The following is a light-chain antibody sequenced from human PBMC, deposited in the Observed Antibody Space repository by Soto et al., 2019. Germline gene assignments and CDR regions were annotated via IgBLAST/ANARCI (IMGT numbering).Light chain of an antibody. J-gene: IGKJ5*01. CDR1: RTGISDY. V-gene: IGKV3-20*01. CDR2: DAS. CDR3: QQYGFSPSS. Sequence: VLTHSPGTLSLSPWERLTLSCWAGRTGISDYLAWYQQKDGQAPRLLIYDASTRASGVPDRFSGSGSGPEYTLTITRLEPEDFAVYSCQQYGFSPSSFGQGTRLEIK.